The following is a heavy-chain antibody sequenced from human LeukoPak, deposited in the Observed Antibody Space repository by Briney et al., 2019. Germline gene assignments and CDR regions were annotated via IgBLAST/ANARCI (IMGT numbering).Heavy chain of an antibody. V-gene: IGHV3-74*01. D-gene: IGHD2-2*01. CDR1: GFTFSNHW. Sequence: PGGSLRLSCAASGFTFSNHWMHWVRQAPGKGLVWVSRINTDGTDTSYADSVKGRFTISRDNAKNSLYLQMNSLRAEDTAVYYCASEPLSTTWGQGTLVTVSS. J-gene: IGHJ5*02. CDR3: ASEPLSTT. CDR2: INTDGTDT.